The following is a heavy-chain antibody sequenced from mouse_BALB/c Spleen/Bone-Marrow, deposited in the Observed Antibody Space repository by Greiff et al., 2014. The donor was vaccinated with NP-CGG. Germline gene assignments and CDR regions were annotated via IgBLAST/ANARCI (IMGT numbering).Heavy chain of an antibody. J-gene: IGHJ3*01. CDR2: INPNNGAT. CDR3: ARGQFGPAWFAY. Sequence: VVESGASVKISCKTSGYTFTEYTMHWVKQSHGKSLEWIGGINPNNGATSYNQKFKGKATLTVDKSSSTAYMELRSLTSEDSAVYFCARGQFGPAWFAYWGQGTLVTVSA. V-gene: IGHV1-22*01. CDR1: GYTFTEYT. D-gene: IGHD6-1*01.